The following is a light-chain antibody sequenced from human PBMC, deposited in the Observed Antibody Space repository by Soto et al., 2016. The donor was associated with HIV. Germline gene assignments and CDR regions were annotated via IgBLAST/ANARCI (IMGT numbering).Light chain of an antibody. V-gene: IGKV1-5*03. Sequence: DIQMTQSPSTLSASVGDRVTITCRASQSINSWLAWYQQKAGKAPKLLIYKASSLESGVPSRFSGSGSGTEFTLTISSLQPDDFATYYCQQSYSAWTFGQGTKVQIK. CDR3: QQSYSAWT. J-gene: IGKJ1*01. CDR2: KAS. CDR1: QSINSW.